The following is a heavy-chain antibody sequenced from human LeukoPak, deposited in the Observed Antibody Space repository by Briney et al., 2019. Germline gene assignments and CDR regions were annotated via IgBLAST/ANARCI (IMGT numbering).Heavy chain of an antibody. CDR1: GYTFTSYG. CDR3: ARGVGDIVVVTAMSDYYFDY. CDR2: ISAYNGNT. J-gene: IGHJ4*02. V-gene: IGHV1-18*01. Sequence: ASVKVSCKASGYTFTSYGISWVGQAPGQGLEWMGWISAYNGNTNYAQKLQGRVTMTTDTSTSTAYMELRSLRSDDTAVYYCARGVGDIVVVTAMSDYYFDYWGQGTLATVSS. D-gene: IGHD2-21*02.